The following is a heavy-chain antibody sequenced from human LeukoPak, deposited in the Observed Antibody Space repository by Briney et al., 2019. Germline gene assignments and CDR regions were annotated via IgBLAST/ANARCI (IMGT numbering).Heavy chain of an antibody. CDR3: ARPPYSGYDCVGY. D-gene: IGHD5-12*01. CDR1: GYSFTSYW. Sequence: GESLKIYCKGSGYSFTSYWLDWVRQIPRKGLEWMGIIYPYDSDNRYSPPFQGQVTSSADKSISTAYLQCSSLKASDTAMYYCARPPYSGYDCVGYWGQGTLVTVSS. J-gene: IGHJ4*02. CDR2: IYPYDSDN. V-gene: IGHV5-51*01.